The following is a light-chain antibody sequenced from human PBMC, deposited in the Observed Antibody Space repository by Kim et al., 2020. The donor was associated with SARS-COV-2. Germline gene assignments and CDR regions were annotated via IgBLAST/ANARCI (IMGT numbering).Light chain of an antibody. CDR3: QTWGTGIMV. J-gene: IGLJ2*01. CDR1: SGHSSYA. Sequence: QPVLTQSPSASASLGASVKLTCTLSSGHSSYAITWHQQQPEKGPRYLMKLKSDGSHSKGDGIPDRFSGSSSGAERYLTISSLQSEDEADYYCQTWGTGIMVFGGGTKLTVL. CDR2: LKSDGSH. V-gene: IGLV4-69*02.